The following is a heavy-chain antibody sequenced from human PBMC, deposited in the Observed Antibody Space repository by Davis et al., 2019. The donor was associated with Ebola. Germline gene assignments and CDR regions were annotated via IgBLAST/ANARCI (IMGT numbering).Heavy chain of an antibody. CDR2: IYYSGST. J-gene: IGHJ4*02. CDR3: ARDPHYYDSSGYVFDY. D-gene: IGHD3-22*01. V-gene: IGHV4-4*08. Sequence: MPSETLSLTCTVSGGSISSYYWSWIRQPPGKGLEWIGYIYYSGSTYYNPSLKSRVTISVDTSKNQFYLKLSSVTAADTAVYYCARDPHYYDSSGYVFDYWGQGTLVTVSS. CDR1: GGSISSYY.